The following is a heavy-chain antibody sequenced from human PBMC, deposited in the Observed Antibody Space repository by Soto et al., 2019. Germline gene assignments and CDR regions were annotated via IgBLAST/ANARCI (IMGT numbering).Heavy chain of an antibody. D-gene: IGHD1-1*01. J-gene: IGHJ5*02. CDR3: ARRHNMAPGRATNYFDP. Sequence: QITLKESGPTLVKPTQTLTLTCTFSGFSLISTGVGVGWIRQPPGKALEWLGYIYWNDDKDYSPSLKSRLTITNDTSKNQVVLTMTNMDPEDTATCYGARRHNMAPGRATNYFDPWGQGTLVTVSS. CDR2: IYWNDDK. CDR1: GFSLISTGVG. V-gene: IGHV2-5*01.